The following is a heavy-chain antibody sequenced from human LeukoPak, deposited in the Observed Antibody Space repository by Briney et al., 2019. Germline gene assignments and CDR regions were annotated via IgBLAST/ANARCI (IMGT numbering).Heavy chain of an antibody. CDR2: MQYDGSIK. V-gene: IGHV3-30*02. CDR3: ARDSIRQQLYYFDY. D-gene: IGHD6-13*01. CDR1: GFTFSSYD. J-gene: IGHJ4*02. Sequence: GGSLRLSCAASGFTFSSYDMHWVRQAPGKGLEWVAFMQYDGSIKYYADSVKGRFTISRDNSKNTLNLQMDSLRADDTAVYFCARDSIRQQLYYFDYWGRGTLVTVSP.